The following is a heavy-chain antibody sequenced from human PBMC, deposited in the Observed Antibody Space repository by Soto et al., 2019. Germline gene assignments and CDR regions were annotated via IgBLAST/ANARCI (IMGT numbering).Heavy chain of an antibody. V-gene: IGHV3-15*07. Sequence: EVQLVESGGGLVKPGGSLRLSCVASGFSFSDAWMNWGRQVPGKGLEWVGRIKRKSDGGTTDYAAPVEGRFTISRDDAENALYLQMNILTTEDTAVYYCSTGYFDDTGGKWGQGTLVTVSS. CDR3: STGYFDDTGGK. D-gene: IGHD3-9*01. CDR2: IKRKSDGGTT. CDR1: GFSFSDAW. J-gene: IGHJ4*02.